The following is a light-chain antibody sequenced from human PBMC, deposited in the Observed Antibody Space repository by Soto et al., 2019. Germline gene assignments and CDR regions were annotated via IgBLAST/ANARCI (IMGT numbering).Light chain of an antibody. Sequence: GLTQSAGTVSLSPGEGATLSCRASQTVSKNYLAWYQQKPGQAPRLLIYAAATRATGIPDRFSGSGSGTDFTLTISRLEPEDFAVFYCQQYAVSPITFGQRTRLEI. CDR1: QTVSKNY. J-gene: IGKJ5*01. CDR2: AAA. V-gene: IGKV3-20*01. CDR3: QQYAVSPIT.